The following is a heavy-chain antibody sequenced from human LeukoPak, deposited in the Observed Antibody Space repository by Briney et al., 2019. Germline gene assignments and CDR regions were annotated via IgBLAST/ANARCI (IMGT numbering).Heavy chain of an antibody. V-gene: IGHV3-21*01. CDR1: GFTFSSYS. Sequence: GGSLRLSCAASGFTFSSYSMNWVRQAPGKGLEWVSSISSSSSYIYYADSVKGRFTISKDNAKNSLYLQMNSLRAEDTAVYYCARVGDILTAFDYWGQGTLVTVSS. J-gene: IGHJ4*02. CDR3: ARVGDILTAFDY. CDR2: ISSSSSYI. D-gene: IGHD3-9*01.